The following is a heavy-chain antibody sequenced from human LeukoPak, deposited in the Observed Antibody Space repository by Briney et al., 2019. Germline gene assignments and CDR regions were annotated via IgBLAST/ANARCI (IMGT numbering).Heavy chain of an antibody. J-gene: IGHJ4*02. D-gene: IGHD7-27*01. V-gene: IGHV3-11*01. CDR1: GFTFSDYY. CDR3: ASTYWGPFHY. CDR2: ITSSSTTI. Sequence: GGSLRLSCAASGFTFSDYYMSWIRQAPGKGLEWVSYITSSSTTIYYADSVKGRFTISRDNANNSLYLQMNSLRAEDTAVYYCASTYWGPFHYWGQGTLVTVSS.